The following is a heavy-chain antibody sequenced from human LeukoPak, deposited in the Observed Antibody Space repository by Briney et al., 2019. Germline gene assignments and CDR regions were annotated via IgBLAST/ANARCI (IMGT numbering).Heavy chain of an antibody. J-gene: IGHJ6*03. V-gene: IGHV1-24*01. CDR3: ATGSRFLDYYYYYYMDV. CDR2: FDPEDGET. CDR1: GYTLTELS. D-gene: IGHD1-1*01. Sequence: ASVKVSCKVSGYTLTELSMHWVRQAPGKGLEWMGGFDPEDGETIYAQKFQGRVTMTEDTSTDTAYMELSSLRSEDTAVYYCATGSRFLDYYYYYYMDVWGKGTTVTVSS.